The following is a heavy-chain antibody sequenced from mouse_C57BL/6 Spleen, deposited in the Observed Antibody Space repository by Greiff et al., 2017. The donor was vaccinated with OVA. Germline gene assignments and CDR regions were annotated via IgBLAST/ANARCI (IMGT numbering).Heavy chain of an antibody. V-gene: IGHV5-6*01. CDR1: GFTFSSYG. CDR3: ARLLTGSFAY. Sequence: DVHLVESGGDLVKPGGSLKLSCAASGFTFSSYGMSWVRQTPDKRLEWVATISSGGSYTYYPDSVKGRFTISRDNAKNTLYLQMSSLKSEDTAMYYCARLLTGSFAYWGQGTLVTVSA. D-gene: IGHD4-1*01. J-gene: IGHJ3*01. CDR2: ISSGGSYT.